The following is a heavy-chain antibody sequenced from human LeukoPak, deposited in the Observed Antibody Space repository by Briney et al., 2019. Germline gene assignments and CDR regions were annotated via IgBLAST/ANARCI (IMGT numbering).Heavy chain of an antibody. V-gene: IGHV3-74*01. D-gene: IGHD3-16*01. CDR3: AKSGGVRFDP. CDR1: GFTFSRYW. CDR2: IHNDGSST. J-gene: IGHJ5*02. Sequence: GGSLRLSCAASGFTFSRYWMHWVRQAPGTGLVWVSRIHNDGSSTSYADSVKGRFTISRDNAKNTVYLQMNSLRAEDTAIYYCAKSGGVRFDPWGQGTLVTVSS.